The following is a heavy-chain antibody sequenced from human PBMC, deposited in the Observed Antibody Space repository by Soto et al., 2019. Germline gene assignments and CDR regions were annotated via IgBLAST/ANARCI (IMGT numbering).Heavy chain of an antibody. D-gene: IGHD3-3*01. CDR1: GFTFSSYG. Sequence: GGSLRLSCAASGFTFSSYGMHWVRQAPGKGLEWVAVISYDGSNKYYADSAKGRFTISRDNSKNTLYLQMNSLRAEDTAVYYCAKDAGAGYDFWSGYYLENWFDPWGQGTLVTVSS. V-gene: IGHV3-30*18. J-gene: IGHJ5*02. CDR3: AKDAGAGYDFWSGYYLENWFDP. CDR2: ISYDGSNK.